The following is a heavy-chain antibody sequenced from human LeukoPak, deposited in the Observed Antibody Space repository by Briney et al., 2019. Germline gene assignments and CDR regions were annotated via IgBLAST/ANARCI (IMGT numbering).Heavy chain of an antibody. V-gene: IGHV4-39*07. Sequence: SETLSLTCTVSGGSITSSSYYWGWIRQPPGKGLEWIGSVYYSGNTYYNSSLKSRVTISVDTSKNQFSLKLSSVTAADTAVYYCARYDVWGSYRAFDYWGQGTLVTVSS. D-gene: IGHD3-16*02. CDR2: VYYSGNT. CDR3: ARYDVWGSYRAFDY. J-gene: IGHJ4*02. CDR1: GGSITSSSYY.